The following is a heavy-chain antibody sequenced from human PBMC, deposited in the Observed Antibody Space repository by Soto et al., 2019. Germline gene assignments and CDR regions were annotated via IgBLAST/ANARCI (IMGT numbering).Heavy chain of an antibody. CDR2: IIPIFGTA. J-gene: IGHJ6*02. CDR3: ATTPNGVCLLIYGDYCYYYGMDV. V-gene: IGHV1-69*13. D-gene: IGHD4-17*01. Sequence: SVKVSCKASGGTFSSYAISWVRQAPGQGLEWMGGIIPIFGTANYAQKIQGRVTITADESTSTSYMELSSLSSEDTAVYYCATTPNGVCLLIYGDYCYYYGMDVWGQGTTVTVSS. CDR1: GGTFSSYA.